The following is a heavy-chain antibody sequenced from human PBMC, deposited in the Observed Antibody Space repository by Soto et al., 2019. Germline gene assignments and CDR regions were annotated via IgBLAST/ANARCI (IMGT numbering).Heavy chain of an antibody. Sequence: SAETLSLTCTVSGGSISSYYWSWIRQPPGKGLEWIGYIYYSGSTNYNPSLKSRVTISVDTSKNQFSLKLSSVNAADTAVYYCARDRGSITGTKPLRNYYYGMDVWGQGTTVTVSS. CDR3: ARDRGSITGTKPLRNYYYGMDV. CDR1: GGSISSYY. D-gene: IGHD1-7*01. J-gene: IGHJ6*02. V-gene: IGHV4-59*01. CDR2: IYYSGST.